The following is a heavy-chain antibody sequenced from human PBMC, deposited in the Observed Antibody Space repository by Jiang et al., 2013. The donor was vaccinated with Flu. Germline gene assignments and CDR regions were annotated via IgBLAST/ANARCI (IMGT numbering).Heavy chain of an antibody. Sequence: SLRLSCAASGFHRSVAMACTGSARLQARGWSGWQLYGMNGSNKYYADSVKGRFTISRDNSKNTLYLQMNSLRAEDTAVYYCAREAQVLLWFGETINYYGMDVWGQGTTVTVSS. J-gene: IGHJ6*02. V-gene: IGHV3-33*01. CDR2: YGMNGSNK. CDR3: AREAQVLLWFGETINYYGMDV. CDR1: GFHRSVAMA. D-gene: IGHD3-10*01.